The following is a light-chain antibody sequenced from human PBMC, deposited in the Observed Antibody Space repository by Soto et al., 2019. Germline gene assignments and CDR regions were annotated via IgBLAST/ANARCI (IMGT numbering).Light chain of an antibody. CDR1: SSNIGAGYD. CDR3: QSYDSSLSVV. Sequence: QLVLTQPPSVSGAPGQRVTISCTGSSSNIGAGYDVHWYQQLPGTAPKLLIYGNSNRPSGVPDRFSGSKSGTSASLAITGLQAEDEADYYCQSYDSSLSVVFGGGPKVTVL. J-gene: IGLJ2*01. CDR2: GNS. V-gene: IGLV1-40*01.